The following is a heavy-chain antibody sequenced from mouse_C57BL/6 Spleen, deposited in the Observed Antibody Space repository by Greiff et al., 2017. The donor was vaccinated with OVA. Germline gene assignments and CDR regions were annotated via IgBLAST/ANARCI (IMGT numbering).Heavy chain of an antibody. J-gene: IGHJ4*01. Sequence: QVQLKESGAELARPGASVKLSCKASGYTFTSYGISWVKQRTGQGLEWIGEIYPRSGNTYYNEKFKGKATLTADKSSSTAYMELRSLTSEDSAVYFCARLGTVVVDYAMDYWGQGTSVTVSS. CDR2: IYPRSGNT. CDR1: GYTFTSYG. D-gene: IGHD1-1*01. CDR3: ARLGTVVVDYAMDY. V-gene: IGHV1-81*01.